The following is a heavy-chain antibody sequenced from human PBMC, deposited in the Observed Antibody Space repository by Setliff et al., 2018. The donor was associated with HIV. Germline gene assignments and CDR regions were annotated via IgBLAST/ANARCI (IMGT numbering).Heavy chain of an antibody. CDR1: GYTFTSFA. CDR2: INVGNGDT. D-gene: IGHD6-13*01. V-gene: IGHV1-3*01. J-gene: IGHJ6*02. Sequence: ASVKVSCKASGYTFTSFAMHWVRQAPGQRLEWMGWINVGNGDTKFSQKFQGRVTITRDISASTVYLDLSRLRSEDTAVYYCARDSDQAATGRYGMDVWGQGTTVTVSS. CDR3: ARDSDQAATGRYGMDV.